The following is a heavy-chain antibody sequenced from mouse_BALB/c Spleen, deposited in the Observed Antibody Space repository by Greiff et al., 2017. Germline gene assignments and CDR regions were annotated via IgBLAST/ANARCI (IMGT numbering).Heavy chain of an antibody. D-gene: IGHD2-3*01. Sequence: QVQLKESGPGLVAPSQSLSITCTVSGFSLTSYGVHWVRQPPGKGLEWLGVIWAGGSTNYNSALMSRLSISKDNSKSQVFLKMNSLQTDDTAMYYCARDFDGYPENWYFDVWGAGTTVTVSS. CDR2: IWAGGST. CDR3: ARDFDGYPENWYFDV. J-gene: IGHJ1*01. CDR1: GFSLTSYG. V-gene: IGHV2-9*02.